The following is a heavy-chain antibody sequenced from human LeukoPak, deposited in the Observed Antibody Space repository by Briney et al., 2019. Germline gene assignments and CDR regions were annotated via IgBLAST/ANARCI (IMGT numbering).Heavy chain of an antibody. CDR1: GFTFSSYA. CDR3: ARVTRMVVVVPAANEPSYYYYYVDV. Sequence: GGSLRLSCAASGFTFSSYAMHWVRQAPGKGLEWVAIISYDGSNKYYADSVKGRFNISRDNSKNTLYLQMNSLRAEDTAVYYCARVTRMVVVVPAANEPSYYYYYVDVWGKGTTVTVSS. J-gene: IGHJ6*03. D-gene: IGHD2-2*01. CDR2: ISYDGSNK. V-gene: IGHV3-30-3*01.